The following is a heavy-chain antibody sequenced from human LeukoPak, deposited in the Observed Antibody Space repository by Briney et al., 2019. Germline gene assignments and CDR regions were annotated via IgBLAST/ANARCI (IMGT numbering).Heavy chain of an antibody. D-gene: IGHD3-16*02. J-gene: IGHJ5*02. CDR1: GGSLSSSSYY. CDR2: IYYSRST. Sequence: SETLSLTCTVSGGSLSSSSYYWGWIRHPPGKGLEWFGSIYYSRSTYYNPSLKSRVTISVDTSKNQFSLKLSSVTAADTAVYYCARHGSSGYYDYVWGSYRYNWFDPWGQGTLVTVSS. CDR3: ARHGSSGYYDYVWGSYRYNWFDP. V-gene: IGHV4-39*01.